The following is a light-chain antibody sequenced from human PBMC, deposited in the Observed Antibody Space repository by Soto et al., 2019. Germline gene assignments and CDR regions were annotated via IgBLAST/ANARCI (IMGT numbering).Light chain of an antibody. CDR1: SSDVGGYKY. CDR2: EVS. Sequence: QSALTQPASVSGSPEQSITISCTGTSSDVGGYKYVSWYQQHPGKAPKLMIYEVSNRPSGVSNRFSGSKSGNTASLTISGLQAEDEADYYCSSYTTTTTLGFGGGTKLTVL. J-gene: IGLJ3*02. V-gene: IGLV2-14*01. CDR3: SSYTTTTTLG.